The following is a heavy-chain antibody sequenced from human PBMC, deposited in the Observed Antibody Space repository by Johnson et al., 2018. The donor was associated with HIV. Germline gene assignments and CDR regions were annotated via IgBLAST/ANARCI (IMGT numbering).Heavy chain of an antibody. D-gene: IGHD1-20*01. J-gene: IGHJ3*02. CDR3: ARDLLYNWGRRTDAFDI. Sequence: QVQLVESGGGLVQPGGSLRLSCAASGFIFSDYYMSWIRQAPGKGLEWVSYISSSGTTIHYADSVKGRFTISRDNAKNSLYLRMNSLRAEDTAMYYCARDLLYNWGRRTDAFDIWGQGTMVTVSS. CDR1: GFIFSDYY. CDR2: ISSSGTTI. V-gene: IGHV3-11*04.